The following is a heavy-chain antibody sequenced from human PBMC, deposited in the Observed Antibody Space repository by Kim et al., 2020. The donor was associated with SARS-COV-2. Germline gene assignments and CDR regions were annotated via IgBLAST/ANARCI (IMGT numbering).Heavy chain of an antibody. CDR3: ARDGGSYSSSYGGWFDP. J-gene: IGHJ5*02. Sequence: SETLSLTCTVSGGSISSSSYYWGWIRQPPGKGLEWIGSIHYSGSTYYNPSLKSRVTISVDTSKNQFSLKLSSVTAADTAVYYCARDGGSYSSSYGGWFDPWGQGTLVTVSS. CDR1: GGSISSSSYY. V-gene: IGHV4-39*07. CDR2: IHYSGST. D-gene: IGHD6-13*01.